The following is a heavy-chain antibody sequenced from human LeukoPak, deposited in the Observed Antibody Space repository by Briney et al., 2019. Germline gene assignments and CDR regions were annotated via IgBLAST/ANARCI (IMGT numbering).Heavy chain of an antibody. V-gene: IGHV1-18*04. CDR1: GYTFTTYG. CDR2: ISAKNGNT. D-gene: IGHD6-13*01. CDR3: ARDLSWGSEAAVVSQNWLDS. Sequence: PGASVKVSCKASGYTFTTYGLSWVRQAPGQGPEWMGWISAKNGNTKYEQKLQGRVTMTTDTSTDTGYMELRSLTSDDTAIYYCARDLSWGSEAAVVSQNWLDSWGQGTLVTVSS. J-gene: IGHJ5*01.